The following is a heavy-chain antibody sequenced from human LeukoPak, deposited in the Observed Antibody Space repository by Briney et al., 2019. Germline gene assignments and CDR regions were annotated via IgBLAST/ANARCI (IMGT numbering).Heavy chain of an antibody. V-gene: IGHV3-21*01. CDR2: ISGSTSYI. Sequence: GGSLRLSCVASAFTFRTYSMHWVRQAPGEGLEWVSSISGSTSYIYYADSVRGRFTISRDNAKNSLYLQMNSLRAEDTAVYYCARGSDFVWGSYRPYFDYWGQGTLVTVSS. D-gene: IGHD3-16*02. CDR3: ARGSDFVWGSYRPYFDY. J-gene: IGHJ4*02. CDR1: AFTFRTYS.